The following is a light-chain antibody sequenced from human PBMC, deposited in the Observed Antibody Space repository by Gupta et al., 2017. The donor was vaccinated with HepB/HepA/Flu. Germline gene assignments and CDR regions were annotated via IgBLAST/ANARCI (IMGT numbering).Light chain of an antibody. V-gene: IGLV2-11*01. CDR1: SSDVGGYNY. CDR3: CSYAGSYTL. Sequence: QSALTQPRSVSGSPGQSLTILCTGTSSDVGGYNYVSWYQQHPGKAPKLMIYDVTKRPSGVPDRFSGSKSGNTASLTISGLQAEDEADYYCCSYAGSYTLFGGGTKLTVL. J-gene: IGLJ2*01. CDR2: DVT.